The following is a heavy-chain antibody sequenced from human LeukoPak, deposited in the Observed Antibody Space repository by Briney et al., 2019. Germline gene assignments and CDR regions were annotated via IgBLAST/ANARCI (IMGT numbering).Heavy chain of an antibody. CDR3: ARCWGYCSSTSCYTNGAFDI. D-gene: IGHD2-2*02. V-gene: IGHV3-66*01. CDR1: GFTVSSNY. CDR2: IYSGGST. J-gene: IGHJ3*02. Sequence: PGGSLRLSCAASGFTVSSNYMSWVRQAPGKGLEWVSVIYSGGSTYYADSVKGRFTISRDNSKNTLYLQMNSLRAEDTAVYYCARCWGYCSSTSCYTNGAFDIWGQGTMVTVSS.